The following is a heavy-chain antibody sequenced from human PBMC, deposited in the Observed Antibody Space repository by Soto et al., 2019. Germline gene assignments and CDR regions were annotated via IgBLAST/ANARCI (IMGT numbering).Heavy chain of an antibody. CDR3: AXLNYCFGGTCSPHYFDY. CDR2: LYAGDSDT. CDR1: GYSFTIYW. Sequence: GQSLKISGKGSGYSFTIYWIGWVRQMPGKGLEWMGVLYAGDSDTRYSPSFQGHVTISVDKSVNTAYLQLSSLRASDTATYYCAXLNYCFGGTCSPHYFDYWGQGTLVTVSS. V-gene: IGHV5-51*01. J-gene: IGHJ4*02. D-gene: IGHD2-15*01.